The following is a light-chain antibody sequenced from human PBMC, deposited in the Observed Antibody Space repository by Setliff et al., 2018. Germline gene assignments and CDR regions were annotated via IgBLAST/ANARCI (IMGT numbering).Light chain of an antibody. CDR3: AAWDDSLNGYV. V-gene: IGLV2-11*01. Sequence: QSALTQPRSVSGSPGQSVTISCTGTSSDVGGYKYVSWYQQHPGKAPKLMIYDVSKRPSGVPDRFSGSKSGNTASLAISGLQSEDEADYYCAAWDDSLNGYVFGTGTKVTV. J-gene: IGLJ1*01. CDR1: SSDVGGYKY. CDR2: DVS.